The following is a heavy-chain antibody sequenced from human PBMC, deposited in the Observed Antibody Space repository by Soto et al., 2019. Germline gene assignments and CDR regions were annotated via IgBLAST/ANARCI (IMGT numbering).Heavy chain of an antibody. D-gene: IGHD3-9*01. Sequence: SETLSLTCTVSGGSISSSDYCWGWIRQPPGKGLEWIGSIYYIGSTYSNPSLKSRVTISVDTSKNQFSLKLSSVTAADTAVYYCARLCILTGYPRRFDPWGQGTLVPVSS. CDR1: GGSISSSDYC. CDR2: IYYIGST. V-gene: IGHV4-39*01. J-gene: IGHJ5*02. CDR3: ARLCILTGYPRRFDP.